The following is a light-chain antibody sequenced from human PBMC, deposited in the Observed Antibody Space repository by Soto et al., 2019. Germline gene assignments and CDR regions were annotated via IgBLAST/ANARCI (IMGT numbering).Light chain of an antibody. Sequence: QSALTQPASVSGYPGQSITIFCTGRSSDVGGYNYVSWYQQHPGKAPKFMIYEVSRRPSGVSNRFSGSKSGNTASLTVSGLQAEDEADYYCSSYTTSNTYVFGTGTKVTVL. V-gene: IGLV2-14*01. CDR3: SSYTTSNTYV. CDR2: EVS. CDR1: SSDVGGYNY. J-gene: IGLJ1*01.